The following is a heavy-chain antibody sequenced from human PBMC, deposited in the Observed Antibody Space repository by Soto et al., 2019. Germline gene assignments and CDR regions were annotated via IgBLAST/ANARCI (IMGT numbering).Heavy chain of an antibody. J-gene: IGHJ6*02. CDR3: ARGGNGYENWPPYYYYGMDV. CDR1: GFTFDSYW. V-gene: IGHV3-7*01. CDR2: IKQDGGQT. D-gene: IGHD5-12*01. Sequence: PGGSLRLSCAASGFTFDSYWMTRVRQAPGKRLEWVAHIKQDGGQTYYVDSVKGRFTISRDNAKTSLYLQMNSLRAEDTSVYFCARGGNGYENWPPYYYYGMDVWGQGTTVTVSS.